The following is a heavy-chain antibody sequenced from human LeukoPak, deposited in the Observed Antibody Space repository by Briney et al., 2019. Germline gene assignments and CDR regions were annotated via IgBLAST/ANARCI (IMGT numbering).Heavy chain of an antibody. V-gene: IGHV4-59*01. CDR3: ARAVLLWFGESITDAFDI. CDR2: IYYSGST. D-gene: IGHD3-10*01. Sequence: PSETLSLTCTVSGGAISSYYWSWIRQPPGKGLEWIGYIYYSGSTNYNPSLKSRVTISVDTSKNQFSLKLSSVTAADTAVYYCARAVLLWFGESITDAFDIWGQGTMVTVSS. CDR1: GGAISSYY. J-gene: IGHJ3*02.